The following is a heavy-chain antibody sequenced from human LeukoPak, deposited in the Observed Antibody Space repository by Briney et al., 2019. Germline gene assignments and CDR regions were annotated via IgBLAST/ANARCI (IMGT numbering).Heavy chain of an antibody. J-gene: IGHJ6*02. CDR1: GYTFTSYG. CDR2: ISAYNGNT. D-gene: IGHD2-2*02. Sequence: ASVKVSCKASGYTFTSYGISWVRQAPGQELEWMGWISAYNGNTNYAQKLQGRVTMTTDTSTSTAYMELRSLRSDDTAVYYCARDRYCSSTSCYKRGYGMDVWGQGTTVTVSS. V-gene: IGHV1-18*01. CDR3: ARDRYCSSTSCYKRGYGMDV.